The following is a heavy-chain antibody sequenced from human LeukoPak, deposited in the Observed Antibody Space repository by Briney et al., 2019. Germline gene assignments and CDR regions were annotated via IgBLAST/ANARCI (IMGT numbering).Heavy chain of an antibody. D-gene: IGHD1-26*01. CDR2: INSDGSST. V-gene: IGHV3-74*01. J-gene: IGHJ4*02. CDR1: GFTFSSYW. Sequence: GGSLRLSCAASGFTFSSYWMHWVRQAPGKGLVWVSRINSDGSSTSYADSVKGRFTISRDNAKNSLYLQMNSLRAEDTAVYYCARGIVRSGSYVFDYWGQGTLVTVSS. CDR3: ARGIVRSGSYVFDY.